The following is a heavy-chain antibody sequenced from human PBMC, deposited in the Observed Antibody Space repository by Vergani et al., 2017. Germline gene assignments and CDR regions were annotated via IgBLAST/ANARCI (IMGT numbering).Heavy chain of an antibody. D-gene: IGHD1-26*01. CDR3: AKELGRGTYVYYYYYAMDV. CDR2: ISSSGDNT. Sequence: EVQLLESGGGLVQPGGSLRLSCAASEFTFSSYAMSWVRQAPGKGLEWVSTISSSGDNTYYAESLKGRFTISRDNSKNTLYLQMNNLRAEDTAVYYCAKELGRGTYVYYYYYAMDVWGQGP. V-gene: IGHV3-23*01. J-gene: IGHJ6*02. CDR1: EFTFSSYA.